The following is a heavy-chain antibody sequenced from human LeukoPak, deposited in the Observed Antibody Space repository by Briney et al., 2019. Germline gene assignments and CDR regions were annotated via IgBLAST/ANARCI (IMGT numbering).Heavy chain of an antibody. V-gene: IGHV3-21*01. Sequence: GGSLRLSCAASGFTFSSYSMNWVRQAPGKGLEWVSSISSSSSYIYYADSVKGRFTISRDNAKNSLYLQMDSLRAEDTAVYYCARGRWLQPFDYWGQGTLVTVSS. CDR3: ARGRWLQPFDY. J-gene: IGHJ4*02. CDR1: GFTFSSYS. D-gene: IGHD5-24*01. CDR2: ISSSSSYI.